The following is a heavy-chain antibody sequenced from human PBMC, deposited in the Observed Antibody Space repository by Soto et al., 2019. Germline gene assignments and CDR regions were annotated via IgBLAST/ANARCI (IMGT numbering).Heavy chain of an antibody. CDR3: TRGGIWGVSWNWFDT. J-gene: IGHJ5*02. Sequence: EVQLVESGGGVVQPGGSLRLSCAASGFTFSSHDMHWVRQVTGKGVEWVSGIDSAGDAKYPASVKGRFTISRENAKNSLYLQMNSLRAEDTAMYYCTRGGIWGVSWNWFDTWGQGTLVTVSS. D-gene: IGHD3-10*01. CDR1: GFTFSSHD. CDR2: IDSAGDA. V-gene: IGHV3-13*01.